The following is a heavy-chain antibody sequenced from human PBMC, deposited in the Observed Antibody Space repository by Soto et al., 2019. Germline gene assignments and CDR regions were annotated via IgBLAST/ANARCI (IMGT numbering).Heavy chain of an antibody. Sequence: GGSLRLSCAASGFTFSTHAMHWVRQAPGKGLECVAIVSFDGSNKYYADTVKGRFTISRDNSKNTLYLQMNGLTPEDTAVYYFARDQTGITTTGGGRIDHWGQGTLVTAPQ. CDR2: VSFDGSNK. V-gene: IGHV3-30-3*01. J-gene: IGHJ4*02. D-gene: IGHD1-20*01. CDR1: GFTFSTHA. CDR3: ARDQTGITTTGGGRIDH.